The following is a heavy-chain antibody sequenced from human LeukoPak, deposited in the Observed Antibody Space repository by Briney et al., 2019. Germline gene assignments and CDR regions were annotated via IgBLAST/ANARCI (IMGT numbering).Heavy chain of an antibody. CDR2: ISGSGGST. D-gene: IGHD3-22*01. CDR1: GFTFSSYE. J-gene: IGHJ4*02. V-gene: IGHV3-23*01. CDR3: AKVFHDSSGYYPPYFDY. Sequence: PGGSLRLSCAASGFTFSSYEVNWVRQAPGKGLEWVSAISGSGGSTYYADSVKGRFTISRDNAKNTLYLQMNSLRADDTAVYYCAKVFHDSSGYYPPYFDYWGQGTLVTVSS.